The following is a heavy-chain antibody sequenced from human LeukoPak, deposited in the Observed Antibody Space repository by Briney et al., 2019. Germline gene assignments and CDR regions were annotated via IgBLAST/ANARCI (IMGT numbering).Heavy chain of an antibody. CDR1: GYSFTSYW. J-gene: IGHJ4*02. Sequence: GGSLKISCKGSGYSFTSYWIGWVRPMPGKGLEWMGIIYPGDSDTRYSPSFQGQVTISADKSISTAYLQWSSLKASDTAMYYCAKAVAGTRDLFVYWGQGTLVTVSS. V-gene: IGHV5-51*01. CDR3: AKAVAGTRDLFVY. CDR2: IYPGDSDT. D-gene: IGHD6-19*01.